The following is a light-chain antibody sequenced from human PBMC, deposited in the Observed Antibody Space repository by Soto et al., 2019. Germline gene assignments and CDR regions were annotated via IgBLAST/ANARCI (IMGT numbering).Light chain of an antibody. CDR1: QSVSSSY. J-gene: IGKJ2*01. CDR2: GAS. Sequence: ENVLTQSPGTLSLSPGERVTLSCRASQSVSSSYLAWYQQKSGQAPRLLVYGASIRAIGMPDRFSGSGSGTDFTLTISGLEPEDFAVYYCQQYGSSYTFGQGTKLEIK. V-gene: IGKV3-20*01. CDR3: QQYGSSYT.